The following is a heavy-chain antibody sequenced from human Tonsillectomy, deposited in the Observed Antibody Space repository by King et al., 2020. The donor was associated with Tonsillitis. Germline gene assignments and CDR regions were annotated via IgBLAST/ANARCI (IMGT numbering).Heavy chain of an antibody. D-gene: IGHD2-21*02. CDR1: GGSISSYY. V-gene: IGHV4-4*07. CDR2: IYTSGST. Sequence: QLQLQESGPGLVKPSETLSLTCTVSGGSISSYYWSWIRQPAGKGLEWIGRIYTSGSTNYNPSLKSRVTMSVDTSKNQFSLTLSSVTAADTAVYYCARVGFYCGGDCEAFDIWDQGTMVTVSS. J-gene: IGHJ3*02. CDR3: ARVGFYCGGDCEAFDI.